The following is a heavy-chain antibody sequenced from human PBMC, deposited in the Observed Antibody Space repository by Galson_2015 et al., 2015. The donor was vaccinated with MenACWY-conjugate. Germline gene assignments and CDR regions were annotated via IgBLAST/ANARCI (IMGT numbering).Heavy chain of an antibody. V-gene: IGHV4-61*08. CDR1: GFSLSTSGLC. D-gene: IGHD3/OR15-3a*01. CDR3: ARTSPGGMFFYHGMEV. J-gene: IGHJ6*02. CDR2: VSHGEAA. Sequence: LVKPTQTLTLTCTFSGFSLSTSGLCVGWIRQPPGKGLEWLAYVSHGEAAHYNPSLKSRVNISVDTAKSLFSLNLYSVTPADTGVYYCARTSPGGMFFYHGMEVWGQGTTVTVSS.